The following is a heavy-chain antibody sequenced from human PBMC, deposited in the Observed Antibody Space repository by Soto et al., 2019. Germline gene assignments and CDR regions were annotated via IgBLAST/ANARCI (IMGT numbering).Heavy chain of an antibody. CDR3: ARDHRYNWNDEGWFDP. V-gene: IGHV1-8*01. CDR2: LNPNSGNT. J-gene: IGHJ5*02. D-gene: IGHD1-20*01. Sequence: QVQLVQSGAEVKKPGASVKVSCKASGYMFSTYDINWVRQAPGQGLEWMGWLNPNSGNTGYAQKFQGRVTMTRNTSINTAYMELSSLGSDDTAVYYCARDHRYNWNDEGWFDPWGQGTLVPVSS. CDR1: GYMFSTYD.